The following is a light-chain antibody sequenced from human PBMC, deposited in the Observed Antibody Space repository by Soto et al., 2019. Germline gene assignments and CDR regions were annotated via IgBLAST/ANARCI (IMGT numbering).Light chain of an antibody. CDR2: DNN. CDR3: GTWDSSLSAGVV. J-gene: IGLJ2*01. CDR1: SSNIGNND. Sequence: QAVVTQPPSVSAAPGQKVTISCSGSSSNIGNNDVSWYQQLPGTAPKLIIYDNNKRPSGIPDRFSGSKSGTSATLGITGLQTGDEADYYCGTWDSSLSAGVVFGGGTKVTVL. V-gene: IGLV1-51*01.